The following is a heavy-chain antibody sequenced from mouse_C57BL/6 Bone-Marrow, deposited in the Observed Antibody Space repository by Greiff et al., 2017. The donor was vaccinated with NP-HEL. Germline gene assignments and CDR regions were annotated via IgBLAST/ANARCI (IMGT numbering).Heavy chain of an antibody. CDR2: IIPNNGGT. CDR1: GYTFTDYY. CDR3: ARAPYYDYYVARDY. J-gene: IGHJ4*01. Sequence: EVQLQQSGPELVKPGASVKISCKASGYTFTDYYMNWVKLSPGQSLEWIGDIIPNNGGTSYNQKFKGKATLTVDKSSGTAYMALRSLTSVDSAVYYCARAPYYDYYVARDYWGQGTSVTVSA. V-gene: IGHV1-26*01. D-gene: IGHD2-4*01.